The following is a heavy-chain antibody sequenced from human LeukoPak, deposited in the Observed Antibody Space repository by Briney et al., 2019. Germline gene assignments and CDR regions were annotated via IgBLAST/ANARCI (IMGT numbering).Heavy chain of an antibody. J-gene: IGHJ4*02. CDR2: IKPDVSEI. CDR1: GFTFSNYW. D-gene: IGHD4-17*01. Sequence: GGSLRLSCAASGFTFSNYWMSWVRQAPGKGLEWVANIKPDVSEIYYVDSVKGRFTISRDNAKNSLYLQMNSLRAEDTAVYYCARDGATTVTTPSFDYWGQGTLVTVSS. V-gene: IGHV3-7*01. CDR3: ARDGATTVTTPSFDY.